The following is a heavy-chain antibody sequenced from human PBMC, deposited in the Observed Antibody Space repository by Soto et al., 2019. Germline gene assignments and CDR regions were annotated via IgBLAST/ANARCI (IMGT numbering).Heavy chain of an antibody. CDR3: GKDCTGGSCRAGY. Sequence: PGGSLRLSCAASGFTFSSYAMTWVRQAPGKGLEWVSSIITTGGTKYYADSVKGRFTISRDNSKNTVYLQATSLRAEDTAVYYCGKDCTGGSCRAGYWGQGTLVTVSS. CDR2: IITTGGTK. J-gene: IGHJ4*02. CDR1: GFTFSSYA. V-gene: IGHV3-23*01. D-gene: IGHD2-15*01.